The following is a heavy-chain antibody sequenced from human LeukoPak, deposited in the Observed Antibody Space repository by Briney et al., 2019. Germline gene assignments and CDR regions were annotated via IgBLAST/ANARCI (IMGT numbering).Heavy chain of an antibody. V-gene: IGHV4-39*07. J-gene: IGHJ5*02. CDR2: IYYSGST. Sequence: SETLSLTCTVSGGSISSSSYYWGWIRQPPGKGLEWIGSIYYSGSTYYNPSLKSRVTISVDTSKNQFSLKLSSVTAADTAVYYCARTPGSRSWFDPWGQGTLVTVSS. CDR1: GGSISSSSYY. CDR3: ARTPGSRSWFDP. D-gene: IGHD2-2*01.